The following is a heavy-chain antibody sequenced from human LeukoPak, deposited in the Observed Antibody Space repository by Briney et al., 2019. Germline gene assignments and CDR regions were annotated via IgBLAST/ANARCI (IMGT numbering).Heavy chain of an antibody. D-gene: IGHD2-21*01. CDR2: INTNSGGT. CDR3: ARADRLDGGPYLIGP. V-gene: IGHV1-2*02. J-gene: IGHJ5*02. CDR1: GYSFTDYY. Sequence: GASVTLSCKTSGYSFTDYYMHWVRQGPGQGREWMGLINTNSGGTSSAQTFQRRGTMTRDTSITTVYMEVSWLTSDATPIYYCARADRLDGGPYLIGPWGQGTLVTVPS.